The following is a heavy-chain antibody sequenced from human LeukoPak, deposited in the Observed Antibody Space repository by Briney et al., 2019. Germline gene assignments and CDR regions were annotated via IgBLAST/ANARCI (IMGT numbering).Heavy chain of an antibody. Sequence: GGSLRLSCAASGFTFSSYSMNWVRQTPGKGLEWVSYISSSSTIYYADSVKGRFTISRDNAKNSLYLQMNSLRVEDTAVYYCATNAYSSSRYVYWGQGTLVTVSS. D-gene: IGHD6-13*01. J-gene: IGHJ4*02. V-gene: IGHV3-48*01. CDR3: ATNAYSSSRYVY. CDR2: ISSSSTI. CDR1: GFTFSSYS.